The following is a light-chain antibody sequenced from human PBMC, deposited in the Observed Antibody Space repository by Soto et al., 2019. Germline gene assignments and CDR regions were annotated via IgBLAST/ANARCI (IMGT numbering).Light chain of an antibody. J-gene: IGKJ5*01. CDR1: QSFRGL. V-gene: IGKV3-11*01. CDR3: QQRHMWPIT. Sequence: EVVLTQSPVTLSLSPGERATLSCRASQSFRGLLAWYQQKPGQAPRLLIYDAYNRATGIPPRFSGSGSGTDFTLTISSLEPEDSAVYYCQQRHMWPITFGHGTRLEIK. CDR2: DAY.